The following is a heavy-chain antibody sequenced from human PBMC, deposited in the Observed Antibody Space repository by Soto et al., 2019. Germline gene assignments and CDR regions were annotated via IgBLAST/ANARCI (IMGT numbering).Heavy chain of an antibody. CDR3: ARDTGSGLRVEPGIFEY. V-gene: IGHV1-3*01. J-gene: IGHJ4*02. D-gene: IGHD1-26*01. CDR2: INADNGDS. Sequence: QVQLVQSGAEVKKPGASVKVSCNPSGYAFTSYTMHWVRQAPGQGLEGMGWINADNGDSKYSQKFQGRVTITRETSASIAYMELSSLRSEDTAVYYCARDTGSGLRVEPGIFEYWGQGTLVTVSS. CDR1: GYAFTSYT.